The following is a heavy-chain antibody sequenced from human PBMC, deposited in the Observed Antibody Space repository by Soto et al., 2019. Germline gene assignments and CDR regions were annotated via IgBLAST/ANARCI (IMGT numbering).Heavy chain of an antibody. Sequence: QVQLQESGPGLVKPSQTLSLTCTVSGGSISSGGYYWSWIRQHPGKGLEWIGYIYYSGSTYYNPSLKSRVTISVDPSQNQFSLKLSSVTAADTAVYYCARGRYESSNYYYGMDVWGQGTTVTVSS. J-gene: IGHJ6*02. V-gene: IGHV4-31*03. CDR2: IYYSGST. CDR3: ARGRYESSNYYYGMDV. CDR1: GGSISSGGYY. D-gene: IGHD1-1*01.